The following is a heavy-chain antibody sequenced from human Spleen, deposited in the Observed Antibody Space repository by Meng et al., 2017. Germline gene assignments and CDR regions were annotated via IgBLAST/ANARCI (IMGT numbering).Heavy chain of an antibody. CDR3: ARGPTTMAHDFDY. CDR2: INHSGST. Sequence: QVQLQPRGAGLLKTSETLSLTCVVSGGSFSDYYWSWIRQPPGKGLEWIGEINHSGSTNYNPSLESRATISVDTSQNNLSLKLSSVTAADSAVYYCARGPTTMAHDFDYWGQGTLVTVSS. CDR1: GGSFSDYY. V-gene: IGHV4-34*01. D-gene: IGHD4-11*01. J-gene: IGHJ4*02.